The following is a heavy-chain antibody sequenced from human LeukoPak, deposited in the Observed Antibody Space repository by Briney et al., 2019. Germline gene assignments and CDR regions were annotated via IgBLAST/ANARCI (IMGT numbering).Heavy chain of an antibody. Sequence: PSETLSLTCTVSGGSISSYYWSWIRQPAGKGLEWIGRIYTSGSTNYNPSLKSRVTISVDTSKNQFSLKLSSVTAADTAVYYCAREVFYSSGWYDGSNWFDPWGQGTLVTVSS. J-gene: IGHJ5*02. V-gene: IGHV4-4*07. CDR1: GGSISSYY. CDR3: AREVFYSSGWYDGSNWFDP. D-gene: IGHD6-19*01. CDR2: IYTSGST.